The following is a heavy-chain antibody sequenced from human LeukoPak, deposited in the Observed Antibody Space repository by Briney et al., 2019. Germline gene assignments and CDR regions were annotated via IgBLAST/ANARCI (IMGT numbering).Heavy chain of an antibody. J-gene: IGHJ6*02. CDR2: IIPILGIA. CDR1: GGTFSSYA. D-gene: IGHD3-10*01. V-gene: IGHV1-69*04. CDR3: ARAYGSGSYSQNYYYYGMDV. Sequence: SVRVSCMASGGTFSSYAISWVRQAPGQGLEWMGRIIPILGIANYAQKFQGRVTITADKSTSTAYMELSSLRSEDTAVYYCARAYGSGSYSQNYYYYGMDVWGQGTTVTVSS.